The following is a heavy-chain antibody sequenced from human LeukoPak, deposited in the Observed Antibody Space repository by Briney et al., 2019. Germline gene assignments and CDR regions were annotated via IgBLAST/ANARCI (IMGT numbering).Heavy chain of an antibody. J-gene: IGHJ4*02. CDR3: AREFEEGDDY. D-gene: IGHD3-10*01. CDR2: ISSSGSTI. V-gene: IGHV3-48*03. CDR1: GFTFSSYA. Sequence: PGGSLRLSCAASGFTFSSYAMHWVRQAPGKGLEWVSYISSSGSTIYYADSVKGRFTISRDNAKNSLYLQMNSLRAEDTAVYYCAREFEEGDDYWGQGTLVTVSS.